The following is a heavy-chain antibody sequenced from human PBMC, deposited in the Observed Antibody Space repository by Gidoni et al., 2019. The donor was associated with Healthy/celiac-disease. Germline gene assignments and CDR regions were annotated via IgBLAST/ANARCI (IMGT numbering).Heavy chain of an antibody. J-gene: IGHJ2*01. CDR1: GFTFSSYW. CDR2: INSDGSST. Sequence: EVQLVESGGGLVQPGGSLRLSCAASGFTFSSYWMHWVRQAPGKGLVWVSRINSDGSSTSYADSVKGRFTISRDNAKNTLYLQMNSLRAEDTAVYYCARVGEMATIGGWDWYFDLWGRGTLVTVSS. CDR3: ARVGEMATIGGWDWYFDL. V-gene: IGHV3-74*01. D-gene: IGHD3-10*01.